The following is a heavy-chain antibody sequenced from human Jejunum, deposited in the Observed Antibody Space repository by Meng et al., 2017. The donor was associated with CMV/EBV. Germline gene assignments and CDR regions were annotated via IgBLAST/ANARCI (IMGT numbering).Heavy chain of an antibody. CDR3: VRVDTMTTFLLDS. J-gene: IGHJ4*02. CDR1: GGSFSSTSYH. V-gene: IGHV4-39*07. D-gene: IGHD4-11*01. CDR2: ISYTGST. Sequence: GGSFSSTSYHWGWVRQSPGKGLEWVGSISYTGSTYYNPSLESRLTISVDRSKNQFSLRLTTATAADAAVYYCVRVDTMTTFLLDSWGQGTLVTVSS.